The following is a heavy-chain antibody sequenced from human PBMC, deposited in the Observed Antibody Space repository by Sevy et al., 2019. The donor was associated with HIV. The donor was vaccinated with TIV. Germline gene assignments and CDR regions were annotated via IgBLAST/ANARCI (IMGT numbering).Heavy chain of an antibody. D-gene: IGHD3-9*01. CDR1: GFTFSSYA. Sequence: GGSLRLSCAAPGFTFSSYAMHWVRQAPGKGLEWVAVISYDGSNKYYADSVKGRFTISRDNSKNTLYLQMNSLRAEDTAVYYCARGLLQRIFSPTDYWGQGTLVTVSS. V-gene: IGHV3-30-3*01. J-gene: IGHJ4*02. CDR2: ISYDGSNK. CDR3: ARGLLQRIFSPTDY.